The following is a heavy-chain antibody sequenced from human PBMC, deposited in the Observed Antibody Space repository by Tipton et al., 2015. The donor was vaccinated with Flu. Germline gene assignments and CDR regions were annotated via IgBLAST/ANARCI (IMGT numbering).Heavy chain of an antibody. Sequence: VQLVQSGAEVQKPGASVKVSCKSSGYTFTSYGISWVRQAPGQGLEWMGWISTYNGHTNYAQNFQGRVTMTTDISTTTVYMDLMSLRSDDTAVYLCARDRGTHPDTFDVWGQGTMVTVSS. J-gene: IGHJ3*01. CDR2: ISTYNGHT. CDR1: GYTFTSYG. CDR3: ARDRGTHPDTFDV. V-gene: IGHV1-18*01. D-gene: IGHD3-10*01.